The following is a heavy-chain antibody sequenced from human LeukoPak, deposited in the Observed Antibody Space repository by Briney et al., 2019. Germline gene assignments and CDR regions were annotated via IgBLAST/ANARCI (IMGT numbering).Heavy chain of an antibody. D-gene: IGHD5-24*01. CDR2: IKQDGSKK. CDR3: TRVGYIDEGIDY. V-gene: IGHV3-7*04. Sequence: PGGSLRLSCVASGFPFSSYWMTWVRQAPGKGLEWVASIKQDGSKKSYVDSVKGRFTISRDNAKNSLYLQRNSLRAEDTAIYYCTRVGYIDEGIDYWGQGTLVTVSS. CDR1: GFPFSSYW. J-gene: IGHJ4*02.